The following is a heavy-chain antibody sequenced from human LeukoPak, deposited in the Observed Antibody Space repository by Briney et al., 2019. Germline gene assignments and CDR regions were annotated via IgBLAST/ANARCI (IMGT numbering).Heavy chain of an antibody. J-gene: IGHJ4*02. Sequence: GGSLRLSCAASGFTFSSYAMSWVRQAPGKGVEWVSAISGSGGSRYYADSVKGRFTISRDNSKNTLYLQMNSLRAEDTAVYYCAKDSIFGVVIIAYYYFDYWGQGTLVTVSS. CDR3: AKDSIFGVVIIAYYYFDY. D-gene: IGHD3-3*02. CDR2: ISGSGGSR. CDR1: GFTFSSYA. V-gene: IGHV3-23*01.